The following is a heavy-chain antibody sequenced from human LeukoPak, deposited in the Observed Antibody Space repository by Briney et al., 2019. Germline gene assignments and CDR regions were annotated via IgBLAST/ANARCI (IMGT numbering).Heavy chain of an antibody. CDR3: ARGGLGELSLFMFDY. J-gene: IGHJ4*02. D-gene: IGHD3-16*02. CDR1: GGSFSGYY. Sequence: SETLSLTCAVYGGSFSGYYWSWIRQPPGKGLEWIGYIYYSGSTNYNPSLKSRVTISVDTSKNQFSLKLSSVTAADTAVYYCARGGLGELSLFMFDYWGQGTLVTVSS. CDR2: IYYSGST. V-gene: IGHV4-59*01.